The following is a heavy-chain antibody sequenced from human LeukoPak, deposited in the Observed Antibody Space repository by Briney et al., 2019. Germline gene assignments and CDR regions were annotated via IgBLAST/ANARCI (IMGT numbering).Heavy chain of an antibody. CDR3: ARVGGYCSSVSNCYGDY. J-gene: IGHJ4*02. V-gene: IGHV3-21*01. D-gene: IGHD2-2*03. Sequence: GGSLRLSCAASGFTFNIYSMNWVRQAPGKGLEWVSCISSGSTNIYYADSVRGRFTISRDNAKNSLYLQMNSLRAEDTAVYYCARVGGYCSSVSNCYGDYCGQGTLVTVSS. CDR2: ISSGSTNI. CDR1: GFTFNIYS.